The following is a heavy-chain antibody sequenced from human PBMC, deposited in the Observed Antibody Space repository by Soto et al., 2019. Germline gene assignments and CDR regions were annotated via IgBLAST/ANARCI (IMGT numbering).Heavy chain of an antibody. CDR3: ARGMVATMFDY. V-gene: IGHV4-59*01. Sequence: PSETLSLTCTVSGGSISSYYWSWIQQPPGKGLEWIGYIYYSGSTNYNPSLKSRVTISVDTSKNQFSLKLSSVTAADTAVYYCARGMVATMFDYWGQGTLVTVSS. CDR2: IYYSGST. CDR1: GGSISSYY. D-gene: IGHD5-12*01. J-gene: IGHJ4*02.